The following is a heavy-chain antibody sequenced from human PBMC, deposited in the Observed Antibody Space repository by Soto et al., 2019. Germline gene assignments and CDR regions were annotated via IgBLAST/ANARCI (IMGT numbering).Heavy chain of an antibody. CDR1: SGSISSSNW. D-gene: IGHD3-16*01. CDR2: IYHSGST. Sequence: SETLSLTCAVSSGSISSSNWWSWVRQPPGMGLEWIGEIYHSGSTNYNPSLKSRVTISVDTSKNQFSLKLSSVTAADTAVYYCARSLRLTKIFDYWGQGTLVTVSS. CDR3: ARSLRLTKIFDY. V-gene: IGHV4-4*02. J-gene: IGHJ4*02.